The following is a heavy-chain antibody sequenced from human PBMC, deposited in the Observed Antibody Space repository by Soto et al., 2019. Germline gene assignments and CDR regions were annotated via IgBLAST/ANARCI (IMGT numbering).Heavy chain of an antibody. D-gene: IGHD3-22*01. V-gene: IGHV3-30*18. CDR2: ISYDGSNK. CDR3: ANFYYDTSGTTVGFDP. J-gene: IGHJ5*02. Sequence: GGSLRLSCAASGFTFSNYAMHWARKAPGKGLEWVAVISYDGSNKYYADSVKGRFTISRDNSKNTLYLQMNSLRAEDTAVYYCANFYYDTSGTTVGFDPWGQGT. CDR1: GFTFSNYA.